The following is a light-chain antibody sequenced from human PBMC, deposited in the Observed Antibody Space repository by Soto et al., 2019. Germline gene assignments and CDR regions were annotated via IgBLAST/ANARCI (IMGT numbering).Light chain of an antibody. V-gene: IGLV2-23*01. J-gene: IGLJ1*01. CDR3: CSSTPESTYV. CDR2: KGT. CDR1: SSYVGAYNS. Sequence: QSALAQPASVSGSPGQSITISCTGTSSYVGAYNSVSWYQQHPHRAPQVIIYKGTQRPSGVSNRFSGSTSGNAASLTISGLQADDEADYFCCSSTPESTYVFGTGTKVTVL.